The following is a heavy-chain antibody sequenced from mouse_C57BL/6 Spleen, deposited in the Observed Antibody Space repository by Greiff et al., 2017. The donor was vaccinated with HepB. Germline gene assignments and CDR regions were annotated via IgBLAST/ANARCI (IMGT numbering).Heavy chain of an antibody. V-gene: IGHV5-17*01. CDR2: ISSGSSTI. J-gene: IGHJ2*01. Sequence: EVQLVESGGGLVKPGGSLKLSCAASGFTFSDYGMHWVRQAPEKGLEWVAYISSGSSTIYYADTVKGRFTISRDNAKNTLFLQMTSLRSEDTARYYCARPGYYGSSYFDYWGQGTTLTVSS. CDR1: GFTFSDYG. D-gene: IGHD1-1*01. CDR3: ARPGYYGSSYFDY.